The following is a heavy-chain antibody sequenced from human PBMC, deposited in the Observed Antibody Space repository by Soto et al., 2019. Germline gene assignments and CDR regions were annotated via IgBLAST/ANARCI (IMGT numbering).Heavy chain of an antibody. CDR2: ISGSGGST. D-gene: IGHD3-10*01. CDR3: AKDSYGSGSYSYYGMDS. V-gene: IGHV3-23*01. Sequence: PGGSLRLSCAASGFTFSSYAMSWVRQAPGKGLEWVSAISGSGGSTYYADSVKGRFTISRDNSKNTLYLQMNSLRAEDTAVYYCAKDSYGSGSYSYYGMDSLAQETTVTVS. J-gene: IGHJ6*02. CDR1: GFTFSSYA.